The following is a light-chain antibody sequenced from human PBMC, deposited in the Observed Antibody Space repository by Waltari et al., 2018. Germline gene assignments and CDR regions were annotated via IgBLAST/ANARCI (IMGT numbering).Light chain of an antibody. V-gene: IGKV3-15*01. CDR1: QSVSSN. CDR2: GAS. J-gene: IGKJ4*01. CDR3: QQYNNWPPLT. Sequence: EIVTTQSPATLSVSPGERATLSCRASQSVSSNLAWYQQKPGQAPRLLIYGASTRATGISARFSGSGSGTEFTLTISSLQSEDFAVYYCQQYNNWPPLTFGGGTKVEIK.